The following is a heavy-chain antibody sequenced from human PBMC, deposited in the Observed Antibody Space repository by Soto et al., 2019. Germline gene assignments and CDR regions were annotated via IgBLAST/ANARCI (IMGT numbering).Heavy chain of an antibody. CDR2: ISGSGGST. D-gene: IGHD1-7*01. V-gene: IGHV3-23*01. J-gene: IGHJ4*02. CDR3: AKDPPHQNNWNYLPLHDY. Sequence: GGSLRLSCAASGFTFSSYAMSWVRQAPGKGLEWVSAISGSGGSTYYADSVKGRFTISRDNSKNTLYLQMNSLRAEDTAVYYWAKDPPHQNNWNYLPLHDYWGQGTLVTVSS. CDR1: GFTFSSYA.